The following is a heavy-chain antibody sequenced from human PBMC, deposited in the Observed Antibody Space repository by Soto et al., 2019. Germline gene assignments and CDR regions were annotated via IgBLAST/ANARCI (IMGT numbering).Heavy chain of an antibody. CDR3: ATGYNSPQCLRHSTPSDP. D-gene: IGHD1-20*01. CDR1: GYTFTSYD. J-gene: IGHJ5*02. V-gene: IGHV1-8*01. Sequence: QVQLVQSGAEVKKPGASVKVSCKASGYTFTSYDINWVRQATGQGLEWMGWMNPNSGNTGYAQMFQGRVTMTRNTSISTDYMELSSLRSEATAVYYCATGYNSPQCLRHSTPSDPWGQGTLVTVS. CDR2: MNPNSGNT.